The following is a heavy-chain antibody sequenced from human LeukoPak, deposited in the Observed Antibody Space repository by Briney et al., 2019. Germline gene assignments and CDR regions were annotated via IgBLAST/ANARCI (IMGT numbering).Heavy chain of an antibody. CDR2: INMNTGNP. CDR1: GYTFTSHS. J-gene: IGHJ4*02. D-gene: IGHD2/OR15-2a*01. CDR3: ARDRSIAHFDF. V-gene: IGHV7-4-1*02. Sequence: ASVKVSCKASGYTFTSHSINWVRQAPGQGLEWMGWINMNTGNPTYAQGFAGRFVFSSDTSASTAYMQIISLRAEDTAVYYCARDRSIAHFDFWGQGTLVTVSS.